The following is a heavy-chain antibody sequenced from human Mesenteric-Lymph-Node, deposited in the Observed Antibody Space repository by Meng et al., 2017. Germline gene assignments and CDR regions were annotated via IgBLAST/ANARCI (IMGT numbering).Heavy chain of an antibody. D-gene: IGHD2-2*01. CDR3: ARTIGGADIVVVPAAYYFDY. CDR2: INHSGST. V-gene: IGHV4-34*01. CDR1: GGSFSGYY. Sequence: QVQLQQWGAGLLKPPETLSLTCAVYGGSFSGYYWSWIRQPPGKGLEWMGEINHSGSTNYNPSLKSRVTISVDTSKNQFSLKLSSVTAADTAVYYCARTIGGADIVVVPAAYYFDYWGQGTLVTVSS. J-gene: IGHJ4*02.